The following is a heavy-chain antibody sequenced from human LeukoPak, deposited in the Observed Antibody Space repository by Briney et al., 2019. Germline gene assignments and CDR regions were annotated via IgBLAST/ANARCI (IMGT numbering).Heavy chain of an antibody. CDR1: GGSISSSSYY. Sequence: SETLSLTCTVSGGSISSSSYYWGWIRQPPGKGLEWIGSIYYSGSTYYNPSLKSRVTISVDTSKNQFSLKLSSVTAADTAVYYCARGGGWSNWFDPWGQGTLVTVYS. CDR2: IYYSGST. J-gene: IGHJ5*02. D-gene: IGHD6-19*01. V-gene: IGHV4-39*01. CDR3: ARGGGWSNWFDP.